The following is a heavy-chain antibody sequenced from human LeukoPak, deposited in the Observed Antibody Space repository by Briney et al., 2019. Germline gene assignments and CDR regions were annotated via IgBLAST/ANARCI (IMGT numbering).Heavy chain of an antibody. CDR1: GYTLTELS. CDR3: ATDSGSMRDHAFDI. J-gene: IGHJ3*02. D-gene: IGHD1-26*01. CDR2: FDPEDGET. V-gene: IGHV1-24*01. Sequence: ASAKVSCKVSGYTLTELSMHWVRQAPGKGLEWMGGFDPEDGETIYAQKFQGRVTMTEDTSTDTAYMELSSLRSEDTAVYYCATDSGSMRDHAFDIWGQGTMVTVSS.